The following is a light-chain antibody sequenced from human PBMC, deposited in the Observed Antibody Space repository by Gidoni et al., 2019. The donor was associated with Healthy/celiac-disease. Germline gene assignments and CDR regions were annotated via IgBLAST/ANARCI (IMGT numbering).Light chain of an antibody. CDR3: MQALQTPWT. Sequence: DIVMTQSPLSLPVTPGEPASISCRSSQSLLHSNGYNYFDWYLQKPGQSPQLLIYLGSNRASGVPDRFSGSGSGTDFTLKISRVEAEDVGVSYCMQALQTPWTFGQGTKVEIK. J-gene: IGKJ1*01. CDR1: QSLLHSNGYNY. CDR2: LGS. V-gene: IGKV2-28*01.